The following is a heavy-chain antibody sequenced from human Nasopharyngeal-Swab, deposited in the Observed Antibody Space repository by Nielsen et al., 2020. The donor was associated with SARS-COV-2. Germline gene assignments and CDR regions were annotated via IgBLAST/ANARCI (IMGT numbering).Heavy chain of an antibody. D-gene: IGHD3-22*01. Sequence: PGRGLEWIGYIYYSGSTNYNPSLKSRVTISVDTSKNQFSLKLSSVTAADTAVYYCARIRNYDSSGYSTYYFDYWGQGTLVTVSS. CDR3: ARIRNYDSSGYSTYYFDY. V-gene: IGHV4-59*13. CDR2: IYYSGST. J-gene: IGHJ4*02.